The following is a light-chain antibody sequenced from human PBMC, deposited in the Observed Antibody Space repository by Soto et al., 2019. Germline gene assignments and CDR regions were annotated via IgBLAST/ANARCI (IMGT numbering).Light chain of an antibody. CDR3: ASWDDSVNGLV. Sequence: QPALTQPPSASATPGQRVTISCSGSSSNIGSNNVEWYQHLPGTAPKLLIYSNNQGPSGVPDRFSGSKSGTSASLAISGLQSEDEADYYCASWDDSVNGLVIGGGTKLTVL. V-gene: IGLV1-44*01. CDR2: SNN. CDR1: SSNIGSNN. J-gene: IGLJ3*02.